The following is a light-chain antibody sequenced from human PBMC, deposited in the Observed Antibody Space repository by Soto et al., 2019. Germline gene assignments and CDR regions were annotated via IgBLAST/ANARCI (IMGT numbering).Light chain of an antibody. J-gene: IGKJ1*01. V-gene: IGKV1-5*03. Sequence: DIQMTQSPSTLSASVGDRVTITCRASQSISSGLAWYQQKPGKAPKLLIYKASSLESGVPSRFSGSGSGTEFTLNIRSLQPDEFANYCCQQYDSYSWTFGQGTKVELK. CDR1: QSISSG. CDR2: KAS. CDR3: QQYDSYSWT.